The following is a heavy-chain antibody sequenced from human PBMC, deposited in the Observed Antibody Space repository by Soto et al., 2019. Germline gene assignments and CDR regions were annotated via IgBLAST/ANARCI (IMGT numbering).Heavy chain of an antibody. Sequence: QVQLVQSGAEVKKPGSSVKVSCKASGGTFSSYAISWVRQAPGQGLEWMGGIIPIFGTANYAQKFQGRVTITPDKSTSAAYMERGSLRSEDTAVYYCARDQVLVPAAIQYYYYGMDVWGQGTTVTVSS. CDR2: IIPIFGTA. D-gene: IGHD2-2*02. J-gene: IGHJ6*02. V-gene: IGHV1-69*06. CDR3: ARDQVLVPAAIQYYYYGMDV. CDR1: GGTFSSYA.